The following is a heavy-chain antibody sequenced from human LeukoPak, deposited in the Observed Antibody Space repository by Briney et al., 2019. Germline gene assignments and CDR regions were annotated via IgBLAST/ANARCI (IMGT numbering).Heavy chain of an antibody. CDR2: IYYTGST. J-gene: IGHJ4*02. V-gene: IGHV4-59*01. Sequence: KPSETLSLTCSVSRGSINSYYWGWIRQPSGEGLEWIADIYYTGSTNYNPSLKSRVTISVDTSKNQFSLRLSSVTAADTAMYYCARAPPSAPFDNWGRGILVTVSA. D-gene: IGHD3-10*01. CDR1: RGSINSYY. CDR3: ARAPPSAPFDN.